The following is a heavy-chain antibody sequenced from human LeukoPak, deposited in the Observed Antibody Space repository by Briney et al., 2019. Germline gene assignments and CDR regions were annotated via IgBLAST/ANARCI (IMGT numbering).Heavy chain of an antibody. D-gene: IGHD3-22*01. V-gene: IGHV3-7*01. CDR1: GFTFSNYW. CDR3: AIMATYYDSSGYYPFQH. Sequence: GGSLRLSCAASGFTFSNYWMTWVRQAPGKGLEWVANLDQDGSEKNYVDSVKGRFTISRDNAKNSVYLQMNSLRDDDTAVYYCAIMATYYDSSGYYPFQHWGQGTLVTVSS. CDR2: LDQDGSEK. J-gene: IGHJ1*01.